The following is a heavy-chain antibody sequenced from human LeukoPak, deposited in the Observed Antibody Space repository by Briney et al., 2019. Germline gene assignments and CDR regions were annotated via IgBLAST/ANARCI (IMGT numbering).Heavy chain of an antibody. CDR3: ARSPFNLYFDL. CDR1: GDSLSDSANY. Sequence: PSETLSLTCTVSGDSLSDSANYWAWVRQPPGKGLEWIGSIYYGGTTIYNPSLKSRVTVLMETSKNQLFLKLTSVTAADTAVYFCARSPFNLYFDLWGQGALVPVSS. J-gene: IGHJ4*02. CDR2: IYYGGTT. V-gene: IGHV4-39*07. D-gene: IGHD2-2*02.